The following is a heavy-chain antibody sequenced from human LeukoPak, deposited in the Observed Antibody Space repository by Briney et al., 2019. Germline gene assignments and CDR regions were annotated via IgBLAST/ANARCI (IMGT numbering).Heavy chain of an antibody. CDR1: GGSFSGYY. V-gene: IGHV4-34*01. CDR2: INHSGST. Sequence: KPSETLSLTCAVYGGSFSGYYWSWIRQPPGKGLEWIGEINHSGSTNYNPSLKSRVTISVDTSKNQFSLKLSSVTAADTAVYCCARVPAYYYYYYGMDVWGQGTTVTVSS. J-gene: IGHJ6*02. CDR3: ARVPAYYYYYYGMDV.